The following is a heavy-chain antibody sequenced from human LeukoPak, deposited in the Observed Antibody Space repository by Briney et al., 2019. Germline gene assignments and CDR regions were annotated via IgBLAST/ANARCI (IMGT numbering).Heavy chain of an antibody. D-gene: IGHD6-19*01. Sequence: GGSLRLSCAASGFTFSSYSMNWVRQAPGKGLEWFSSISSSSSYIYYADSVKGRFTISRDNSKNTLYLQMNSLRAEDTAVYYCAKEPGIAVAGTPFHWGQGTLVTVSS. J-gene: IGHJ4*02. V-gene: IGHV3-21*04. CDR2: ISSSSSYI. CDR1: GFTFSSYS. CDR3: AKEPGIAVAGTPFH.